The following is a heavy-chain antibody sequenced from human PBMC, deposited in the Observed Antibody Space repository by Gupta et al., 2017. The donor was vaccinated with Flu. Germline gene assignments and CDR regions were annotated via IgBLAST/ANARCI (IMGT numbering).Heavy chain of an antibody. J-gene: IGHJ4*02. D-gene: IGHD3-3*01. CDR1: Y. V-gene: IGHV4-59*01. CDR3: ATSDFYYFDY. CDR2: MYHTGGT. Sequence: YWSWIRRPPGKGLEWIGYMYHTGGTNYKPSLKSRVTISVDTSKRQFSXKXNSVSAXDTAVYYCATSDFYYFDYWGQGILVTVSS.